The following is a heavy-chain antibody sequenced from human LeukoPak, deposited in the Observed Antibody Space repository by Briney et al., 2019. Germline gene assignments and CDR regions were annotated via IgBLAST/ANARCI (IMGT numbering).Heavy chain of an antibody. CDR2: ISWNSGSI. Sequence: GGSLRLSCAASGFTFDDYAMHWVRQAPGKGLEWVSGISWNSGSIGYADSVKGRFTISRDNAKNSLYLQVNSLRAEDTALYYCAKSHGEGRGPGSYGPFYWGQGTLVTVSS. CDR1: GFTFDDYA. J-gene: IGHJ4*02. CDR3: AKSHGEGRGPGSYGPFY. V-gene: IGHV3-9*01. D-gene: IGHD5-18*01.